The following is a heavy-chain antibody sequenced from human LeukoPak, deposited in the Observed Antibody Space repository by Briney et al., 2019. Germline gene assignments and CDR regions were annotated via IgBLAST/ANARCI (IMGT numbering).Heavy chain of an antibody. D-gene: IGHD3-22*01. J-gene: IGHJ4*02. CDR3: ARGLYYYDSSGYYGFVY. CDR1: GYTFTSYD. CDR2: MNPNSGNT. Sequence: ASVKVSCKASGYTFTSYDINWVRQATGQGLEWMGWMNPNSGNTGYAQKFQGRVTMTRNTSISTAYMELSSLRSEDTAVYYCARGLYYYDSSGYYGFVYWGQGTLVTVSS. V-gene: IGHV1-8*01.